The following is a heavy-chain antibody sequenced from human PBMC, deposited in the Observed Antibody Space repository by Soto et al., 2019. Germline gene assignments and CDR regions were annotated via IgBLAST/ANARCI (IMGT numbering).Heavy chain of an antibody. CDR1: GFTFDDYA. J-gene: IGHJ1*01. CDR3: AKVARAGGGYQH. CDR2: ISWNSGSI. D-gene: IGHD5-12*01. V-gene: IGHV3-9*01. Sequence: GGSLRLSCAASGFTFDDYAMHWVRQAPGKGLEWVSGISWNSGSIGYADSVKGRFTISRDNAKNSLYLQMNSLGAEDTALYYCAKVARAGGGYQHWGQGTLVTVSS.